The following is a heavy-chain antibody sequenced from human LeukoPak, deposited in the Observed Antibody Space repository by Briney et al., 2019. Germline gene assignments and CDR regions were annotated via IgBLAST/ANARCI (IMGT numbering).Heavy chain of an antibody. CDR1: GGSISSYY. J-gene: IGHJ6*03. Sequence: SETLSLTCTVSGGSISSYYWSWIRQPPGKGLEWIGYTYYSGSTKYNPSLKSRVTISVDTSKNQFSLKLSSVTAADTAVYYCARGDSSYYYYYYMDVWGKGTTVTVSS. D-gene: IGHD3-22*01. V-gene: IGHV4-59*01. CDR2: TYYSGST. CDR3: ARGDSSYYYYYYMDV.